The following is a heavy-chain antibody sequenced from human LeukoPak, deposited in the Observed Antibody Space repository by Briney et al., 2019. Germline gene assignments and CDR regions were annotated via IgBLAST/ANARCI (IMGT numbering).Heavy chain of an antibody. CDR1: VGSFSGYY. J-gene: IGHJ6*04. CDR3: AREIPILDV. V-gene: IGHV4-34*09. Sequence: SETLSLTCAVYVGSFSGYYWSWIRQPPGKGLEWIGYIYYSGSTYYNPSLKGRVTMSIDTSKNQFSLKLSSVTAADTAVYYCAREIPILDVWGKGTAVTVSS. CDR2: IYYSGST. D-gene: IGHD2-2*01.